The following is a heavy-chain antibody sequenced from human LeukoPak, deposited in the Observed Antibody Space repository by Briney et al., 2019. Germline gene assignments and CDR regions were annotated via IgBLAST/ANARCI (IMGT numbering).Heavy chain of an antibody. D-gene: IGHD3-9*01. Sequence: PSETLSLTCSVSGGAISSYSWTWIRRPPGKGLEWIGFIDYSGSSNYNPSLKSRVTISADPSTNHFSLNLTSVTAADTAVYFCARDHPVADWAPDIWGRGTMVTVSS. V-gene: IGHV4-59*13. CDR1: GGAISSYS. J-gene: IGHJ3*02. CDR2: IDYSGSS. CDR3: ARDHPVADWAPDI.